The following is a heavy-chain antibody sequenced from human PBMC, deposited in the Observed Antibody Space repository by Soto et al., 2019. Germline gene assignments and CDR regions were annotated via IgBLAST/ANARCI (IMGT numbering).Heavy chain of an antibody. D-gene: IGHD3-10*01. Sequence: PGGSLRLSCTASGITFGDYAMSWFRQAPGRGLEWVAFIRSKTYLGTTEYAPSVKGRIAVSRDDSRSIAYLQMNSLETEDTAVYYCARVIGDAYNYNAFDIWGQGTMVTVSS. CDR3: ARVIGDAYNYNAFDI. CDR1: GITFGDYA. J-gene: IGHJ3*02. V-gene: IGHV3-49*03. CDR2: IRSKTYLGTT.